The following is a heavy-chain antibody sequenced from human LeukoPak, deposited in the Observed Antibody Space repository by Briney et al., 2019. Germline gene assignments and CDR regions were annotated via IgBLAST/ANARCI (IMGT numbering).Heavy chain of an antibody. D-gene: IGHD5-12*01. V-gene: IGHV3-66*01. CDR3: TIRKSGNAIDY. Sequence: GGSLRLSCAASGFTVSSNYMSWVRQAPGKGLEWVSVIYSGGSTYYADSVKGRFSISRDKSKNTLYLQMNSLRAEDTAVYYCTIRKSGNAIDYWGQGTLVTVSS. CDR1: GFTVSSNY. CDR2: IYSGGST. J-gene: IGHJ4*02.